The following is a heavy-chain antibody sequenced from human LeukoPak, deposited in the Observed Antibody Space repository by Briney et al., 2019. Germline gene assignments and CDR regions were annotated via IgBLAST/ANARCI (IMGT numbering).Heavy chain of an antibody. CDR1: GFTFSIYE. D-gene: IGHD3-22*01. CDR3: ARATDYDDSRGYYFDY. Sequence: GGSLRLSCRASGFTFSIYEMNWVRQAPGKGLEWVSYITSSGSTIYYVDSVKGRFTISRDNAKKSLYLQMNSLRAEDTAVYYCARATDYDDSRGYYFDYWGREPWSPSPQ. V-gene: IGHV3-48*03. J-gene: IGHJ4*02. CDR2: ITSSGSTI.